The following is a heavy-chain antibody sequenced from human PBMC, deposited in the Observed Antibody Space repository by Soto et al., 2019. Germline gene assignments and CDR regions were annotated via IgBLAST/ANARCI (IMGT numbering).Heavy chain of an antibody. J-gene: IGHJ4*02. Sequence: SETLSLTCAVSGYSISSGYYGGWIRQPPGKGLEWIGSIYHSGSTYYNPSLKSRVTISVDTSKNQFSLKLSSVTAADTAVYYCARGRIAVAGTFDYWGQGTLVTVSS. CDR3: ARGRIAVAGTFDY. CDR2: IYHSGST. D-gene: IGHD6-19*01. CDR1: GYSISSGYY. V-gene: IGHV4-38-2*01.